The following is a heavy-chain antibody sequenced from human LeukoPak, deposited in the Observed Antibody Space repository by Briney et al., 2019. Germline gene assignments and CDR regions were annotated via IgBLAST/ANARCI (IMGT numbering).Heavy chain of an antibody. CDR3: ATLGYCSGGSCQRGMDY. J-gene: IGHJ4*02. CDR2: INHSGST. CDR1: GGSFSGYY. V-gene: IGHV4-34*01. Sequence: SETLSLTCAVYGGSFSGYYWSWIRQPPGKGLEWIGEINHSGSTYYNPSLKSRVTISVDTSKNQFSLKLSSVTAADTAVYYCATLGYCSGGSCQRGMDYWGQGTLVTVSS. D-gene: IGHD2-15*01.